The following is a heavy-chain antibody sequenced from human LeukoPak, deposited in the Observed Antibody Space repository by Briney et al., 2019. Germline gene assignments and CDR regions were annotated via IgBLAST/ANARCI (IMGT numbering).Heavy chain of an antibody. CDR2: IYYSGST. V-gene: IGHV4-39*01. D-gene: IGHD1-26*01. J-gene: IGHJ4*02. Sequence: PSETLSLTCSVSGASISTSAYYWGWIRQPPGKGLEWIGSIYYSGSTYYYASLKSRVTISIDTSKNQFSLRLSSVTAADTAVYYCAKSGGYGLIDYWGQGTLVTVSS. CDR1: GASISTSAYY. CDR3: AKSGGYGLIDY.